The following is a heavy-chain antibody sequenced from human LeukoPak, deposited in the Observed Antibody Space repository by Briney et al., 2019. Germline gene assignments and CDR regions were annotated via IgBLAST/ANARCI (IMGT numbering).Heavy chain of an antibody. Sequence: GSLRLSCAASGFTFSSYGMHWVRQAPGKGLEWVAVISYDGSNKYYADSVKGRFTISRDNSKNTLYLQMNSLRAEDTAVYYCTREVAGTGGFDYWGQGITVTVSS. CDR1: GFTFSSYG. D-gene: IGHD6-13*01. CDR2: ISYDGSNK. J-gene: IGHJ4*02. CDR3: TREVAGTGGFDY. V-gene: IGHV3-30*03.